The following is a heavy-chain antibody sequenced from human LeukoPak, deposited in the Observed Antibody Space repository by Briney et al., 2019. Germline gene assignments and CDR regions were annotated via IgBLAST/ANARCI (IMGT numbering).Heavy chain of an antibody. CDR3: ATVYYYDSSGYW. D-gene: IGHD3-22*01. Sequence: SVKVSCKTSGGTFSSYAISWVRQAPGQGLEWMGGIIPIFGTANYAQKFQGRVTITTDESTSTAYMELSSLRSKDTAVYYCATVYYYDSSGYWWGQGTLVTVSS. CDR2: IIPIFGTA. V-gene: IGHV1-69*05. CDR1: GGTFSSYA. J-gene: IGHJ4*02.